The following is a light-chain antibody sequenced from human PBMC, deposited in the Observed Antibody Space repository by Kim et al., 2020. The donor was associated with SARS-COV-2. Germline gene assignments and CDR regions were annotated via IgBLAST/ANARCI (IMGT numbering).Light chain of an antibody. CDR1: VLPDQY. Sequence: VFPGTTARITCSGDVLPDQYVFWYQKKPGQAPVLVIYKDSERPSGIPERFSGASSGTTVTLTISGVQGADEADYYCQSGDSSATWVFGGGTQLTVL. CDR3: QSGDSSATWV. V-gene: IGLV3-25*03. CDR2: KDS. J-gene: IGLJ3*02.